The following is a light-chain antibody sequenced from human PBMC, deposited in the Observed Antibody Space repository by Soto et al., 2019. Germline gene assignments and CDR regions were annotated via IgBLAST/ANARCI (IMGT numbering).Light chain of an antibody. CDR2: GAS. CDR3: QQRGDWPPIT. CDR1: QSVSNY. V-gene: IGKV3-11*01. Sequence: EIVLTQSPSTLSLSPVERATLSCRVSQSVSNYLAWYQQKPGQAPRLLIYGASTRATGIPARFSGSGSGTDFTLTIARLEPEDFAVYYCQQRGDWPPITFGQGTRLEIK. J-gene: IGKJ5*01.